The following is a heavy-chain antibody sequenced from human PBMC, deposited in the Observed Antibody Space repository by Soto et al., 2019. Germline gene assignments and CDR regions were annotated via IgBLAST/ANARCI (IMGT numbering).Heavy chain of an antibody. V-gene: IGHV3-7*03. CDR2: IKEDGSEK. Sequence: GGSLRLSCAASEFTFSKYWMTWVRQAPGKGLEWVANIKEDGSEKYYVDSVKGRFTISRDDATKSLVLQMNSLRVEDTAVYYCARGHYGMDVWGQGTTVTVS. CDR3: ARGHYGMDV. J-gene: IGHJ6*02. CDR1: EFTFSKYW.